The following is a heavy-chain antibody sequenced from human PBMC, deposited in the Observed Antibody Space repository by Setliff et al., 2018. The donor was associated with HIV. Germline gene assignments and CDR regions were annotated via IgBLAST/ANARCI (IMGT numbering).Heavy chain of an antibody. Sequence: LRLSCAASGFTFSSYAMSWVRQAPGKGLEWVSVINNDTTTTTYADSVKGRFSISRDNAKNTLYLQMNGLRGEDTAVYYCAMFSSSSGWGQGTQVTVSS. D-gene: IGHD6-6*01. CDR2: INNDTTTT. J-gene: IGHJ4*02. CDR3: AMFSSSSG. CDR1: GFTFSSYA. V-gene: IGHV3-74*01.